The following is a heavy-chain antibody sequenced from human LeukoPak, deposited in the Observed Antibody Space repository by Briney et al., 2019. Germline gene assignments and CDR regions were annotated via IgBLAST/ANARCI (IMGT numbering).Heavy chain of an antibody. CDR1: GGSFSGYY. J-gene: IGHJ3*02. Sequence: SETLSLTCAVSGGSFSGYYWSWLRQPPGKGLEWIGEINHSGSTNYNPSLTSRVTISVDTSKNQFSLKLSSVTDADTALYYCARTPRYDYIWGSYRYTGDSAFDIWGQGTMVTVSS. CDR3: ARTPRYDYIWGSYRYTGDSAFDI. D-gene: IGHD3-16*02. V-gene: IGHV4-34*01. CDR2: INHSGST.